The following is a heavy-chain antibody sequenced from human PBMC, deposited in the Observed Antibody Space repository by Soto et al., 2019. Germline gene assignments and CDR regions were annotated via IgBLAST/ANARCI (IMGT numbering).Heavy chain of an antibody. D-gene: IGHD3-10*01. V-gene: IGHV1-46*03. CDR2: INPFDGSR. J-gene: IGHJ4*02. Sequence: ASGKVTCKASGYIFICYYIHWVRQAPGQGLEWMGWINPFDGSRMFAQSFQGRVTMTRDTSTSTVYMEVSSLRSEDTAVYYCSRVDPGETSPFDHWGQGTLVTVSS. CDR3: SRVDPGETSPFDH. CDR1: GYIFICYY.